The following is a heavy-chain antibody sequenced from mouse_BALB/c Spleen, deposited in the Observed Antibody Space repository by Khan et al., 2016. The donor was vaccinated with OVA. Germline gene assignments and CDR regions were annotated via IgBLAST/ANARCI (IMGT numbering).Heavy chain of an antibody. J-gene: IGHJ2*01. V-gene: IGHV1-76*01. Sequence: QVHVKQSGAELVRPGASVKLSCRTSGYIFTNYWIHWVKQRSGQGLEWIARIYPGTDNTYYNEKLKDKATLTAYRSSSTAYMLLSSLKSEDSAVYFCAREESLYYFDYWGQGTTLTVSS. D-gene: IGHD6-2*01. CDR3: AREESLYYFDY. CDR2: IYPGTDNT. CDR1: GYIFTNYW.